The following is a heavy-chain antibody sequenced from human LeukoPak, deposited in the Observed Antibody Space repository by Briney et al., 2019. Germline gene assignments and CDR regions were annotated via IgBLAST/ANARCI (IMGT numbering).Heavy chain of an antibody. J-gene: IGHJ4*02. CDR3: AKGEMATIWGVFDY. CDR2: ISYDGSNK. D-gene: IGHD5-24*01. CDR1: GFTFSSYG. V-gene: IGHV3-30*18. Sequence: SLRLSCAASGFTFSSYGMHWVRQAPGKGLEWVAVISYDGSNKYYADSVKGRFTISRDNSKNTLYLQMNSLRAEDTAVYYCAKGEMATIWGVFDYWGQGTLVTVSS.